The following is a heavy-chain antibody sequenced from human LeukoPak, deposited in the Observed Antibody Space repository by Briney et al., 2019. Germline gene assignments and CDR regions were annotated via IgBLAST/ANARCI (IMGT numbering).Heavy chain of an antibody. CDR2: IYPSDSDT. Sequence: GESLKISCKGSGYSFTTYWIAWVRQMPGKGLEWMGIIYPSDSDTRYSPSFQGQVAISADKSISTAYLQWSSLKASDTAMYHCARWLGGANVDYWGQGTLVTVSS. V-gene: IGHV5-51*01. CDR3: ARWLGGANVDY. J-gene: IGHJ4*02. CDR1: GYSFTTYW. D-gene: IGHD4/OR15-4a*01.